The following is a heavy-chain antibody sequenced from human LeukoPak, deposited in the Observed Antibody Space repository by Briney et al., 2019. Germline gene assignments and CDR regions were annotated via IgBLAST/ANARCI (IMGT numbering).Heavy chain of an antibody. CDR2: INHSGST. D-gene: IGHD6-13*01. V-gene: IGHV4-34*01. J-gene: IGHJ4*02. CDR1: GGSFSGYY. Sequence: SETLSLTCAVYGGSFSGYYWSWIRQPPGKGLEWIGEINHSGSTNYNPSLKSRVTISVDTSKNQFSLKLSSVTAADTAVYYCARSRSLYSSSSPFDYWGQGTLVTVSS. CDR3: ARSRSLYSSSSPFDY.